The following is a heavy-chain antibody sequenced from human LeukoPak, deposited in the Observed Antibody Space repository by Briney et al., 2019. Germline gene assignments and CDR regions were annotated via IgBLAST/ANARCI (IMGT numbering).Heavy chain of an antibody. J-gene: IGHJ6*03. CDR1: GYTFHTFD. D-gene: IGHD3-10*01. Sequence: ASVKVSCKASGYTFHTFDIIWVRQATGQGPEWMGWVNPYNDKTVYAPKFQGRVSISSNNSINTAYMEFSGLKSDDTAVYYCARGRRLRGVTSRPIYYYYYMDVWGGGTTVTVSS. CDR2: VNPYNDKT. V-gene: IGHV1-8*03. CDR3: ARGRRLRGVTSRPIYYYYYMDV.